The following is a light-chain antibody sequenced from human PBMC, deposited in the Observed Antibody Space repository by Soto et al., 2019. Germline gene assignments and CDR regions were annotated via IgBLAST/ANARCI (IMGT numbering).Light chain of an antibody. CDR2: GAS. CDR1: QSVSSK. J-gene: IGKJ1*01. V-gene: IGKV3-15*01. Sequence: EVQMLLSPSTLSVPPGEGAPLSCRASQSVSSKLAWYQQKPGQAPRLLIYGASTRATGIPARFSGSGSGTEFTLIISSLQSEDSAVYYCQQYNSWLWTFGQGTKVAIK. CDR3: QQYNSWLWT.